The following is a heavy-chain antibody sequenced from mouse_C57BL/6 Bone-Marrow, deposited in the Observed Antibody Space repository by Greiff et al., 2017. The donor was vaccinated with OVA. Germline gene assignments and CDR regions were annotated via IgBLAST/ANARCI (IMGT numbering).Heavy chain of an antibody. CDR1: GFTFSDFY. CDR3: ARLDAMDY. CDR2: ISNGGGST. V-gene: IGHV5-12*01. J-gene: IGHJ4*01. Sequence: EVHLVESGGGLVQPGGSLKLSCAASGFTFSDFYMYWIRQTPEKRLEWVAYISNGGGSTDYPDTVKGRFTISRDNAKNTLYLQMSRLKSEDTAMYYCARLDAMDYWGQGTSVTVSS.